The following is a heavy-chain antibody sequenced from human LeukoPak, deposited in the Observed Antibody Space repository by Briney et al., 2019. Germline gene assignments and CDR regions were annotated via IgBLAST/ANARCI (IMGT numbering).Heavy chain of an antibody. CDR1: GYTFTSYY. V-gene: IGHV1-46*01. CDR3: ARDGLYYYGSGSHVDY. Sequence: GASVKVSCKASGYTFTSYYMHWVRQAPGQGLEWMGIINPSGGSTSYAQKFQGRVTMTRDMSTSTVYMELSSLRSEDTAVYYCARDGLYYYGSGSHVDYWGQGTLVTVSS. CDR2: INPSGGST. J-gene: IGHJ4*02. D-gene: IGHD3-10*01.